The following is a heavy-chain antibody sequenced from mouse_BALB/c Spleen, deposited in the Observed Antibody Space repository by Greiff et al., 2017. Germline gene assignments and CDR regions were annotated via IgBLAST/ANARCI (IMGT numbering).Heavy chain of an antibody. CDR2: IWSGGST. V-gene: IGHV2-2*02. CDR1: GFSLTSYG. Sequence: QVHVKQSGPGLVQPSQSLSITCTVSGFSLTSYGVHWVRQSPGKGLEWLGVIWSGGSTDYNAAFISRLSISKDNSKSQVFFKMNSLQANDTAIYYCARNIYDGYSLYAMDYWGQGTSVTVSS. J-gene: IGHJ4*01. D-gene: IGHD2-3*01. CDR3: ARNIYDGYSLYAMDY.